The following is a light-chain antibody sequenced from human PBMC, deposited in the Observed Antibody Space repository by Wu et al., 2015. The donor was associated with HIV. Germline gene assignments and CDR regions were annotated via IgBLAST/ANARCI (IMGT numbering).Light chain of an antibody. CDR2: DVS. V-gene: IGKV1-39*01. Sequence: DLQMTQSPSSLSASVGDRVTITCRASQSISSYLNWYQQKPGKVPKLLIYDVSTVQSGVPSRFSGSGSGTDFSLTITSLQPEDFATYYCQHSLDGWTFGQGTKGGNQT. CDR3: QHSLDGWT. J-gene: IGKJ1*01. CDR1: QSISSY.